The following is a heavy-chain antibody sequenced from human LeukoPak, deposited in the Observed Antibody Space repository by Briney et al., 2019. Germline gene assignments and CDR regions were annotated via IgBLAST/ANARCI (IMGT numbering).Heavy chain of an antibody. V-gene: IGHV3-23*01. CDR2: ISGSGGNT. J-gene: IGHJ4*02. CDR3: AKVSIYNTGFYYFDY. Sequence: PGGSLRLSCAASGFTFSNSAMSWVRRTPGKGLEWVSTISGSGGNTYYADSVKGRFTISRDNSKNALYLQMNSLRAEDTAVYYCAKVSIYNTGFYYFDYWGQGTLVTVSS. D-gene: IGHD1-1*01. CDR1: GFTFSNSA.